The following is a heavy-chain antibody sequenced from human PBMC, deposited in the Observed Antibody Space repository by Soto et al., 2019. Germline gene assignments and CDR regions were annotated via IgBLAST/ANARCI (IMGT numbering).Heavy chain of an antibody. Sequence: EVQLVESGGGLVQPGRSLRLSCAASGFTFNDYAMHWVWQAPGKGLEWVSGISWNSGSAAYADSVKGRFTISRDNAKKCLYLQMNSLSAEDTAFYHCAKDYPYSNSPPLHYWGHGTKVTVSS. CDR2: ISWNSGSA. V-gene: IGHV3-9*01. CDR1: GFTFNDYA. J-gene: IGHJ4*01. CDR3: AKDYPYSNSPPLHY. D-gene: IGHD6-6*01.